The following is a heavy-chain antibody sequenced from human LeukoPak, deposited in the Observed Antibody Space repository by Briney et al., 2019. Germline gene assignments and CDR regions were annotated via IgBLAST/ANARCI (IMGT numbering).Heavy chain of an antibody. CDR2: INTSGGST. D-gene: IGHD3-10*01. CDR1: GNTFTSFY. CDR3: AKSRGRRGAFDI. J-gene: IGHJ3*02. Sequence: GASVTVSCKASGNTFTSFYMHWVRQAPGQRLEWMGIINTSGGSTSYAQKFQGRVTMTRDMSTRTGYMELSSLGSEDTAVYYCAKSRGRRGAFDIWGQGTMVTVSS. V-gene: IGHV1-46*01.